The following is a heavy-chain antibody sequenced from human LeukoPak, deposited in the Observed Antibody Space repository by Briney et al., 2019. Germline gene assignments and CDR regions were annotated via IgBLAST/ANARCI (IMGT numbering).Heavy chain of an antibody. D-gene: IGHD3-10*01. J-gene: IGHJ5*02. CDR2: ISGSGGST. CDR3: AKDLTYGSGDP. V-gene: IGHV3-23*01. CDR1: GFTFISYA. Sequence: GGSLTLSCPASGFTFISYAMSWVRQAPGKGLDWVSDISGSGGSTYYANAVKGRFTISRDNSKNTLYLQMNSLRAEDTAVYYCAKDLTYGSGDPWGQGTLVTVSS.